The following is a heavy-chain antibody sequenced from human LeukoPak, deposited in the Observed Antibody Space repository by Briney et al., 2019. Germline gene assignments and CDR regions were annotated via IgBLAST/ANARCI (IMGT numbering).Heavy chain of an antibody. J-gene: IGHJ4*02. CDR2: ITTTSAYI. Sequence: GGSLRLSCAASGFIFSDYTLNWVRQAPGMGLEWVSSITTTSAYIYYADSVKGRFTISRDNAKNSLYLQMNSLRADDTAVYYCARDIVHGDYVSAYWGQGTLVTVSS. CDR3: ARDIVHGDYVSAY. V-gene: IGHV3-21*01. D-gene: IGHD4-17*01. CDR1: GFIFSDYT.